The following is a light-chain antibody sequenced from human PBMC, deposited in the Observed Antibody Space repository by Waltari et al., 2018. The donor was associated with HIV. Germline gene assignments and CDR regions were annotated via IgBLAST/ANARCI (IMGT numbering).Light chain of an antibody. V-gene: IGLV1-44*01. CDR3: AAWDDSLSAWV. CDR1: SSNIGSNT. CDR2: SNN. Sequence: QSVLTQPPSASGTPGQRVTISCSGSSSNIGSNTVNWFQQLPGTAPNLLIYSNNQRPAGVPDRRSGSKSDTSASLAISGLQSEDEADYYCAAWDDSLSAWVFGGGTKLAVL. J-gene: IGLJ3*02.